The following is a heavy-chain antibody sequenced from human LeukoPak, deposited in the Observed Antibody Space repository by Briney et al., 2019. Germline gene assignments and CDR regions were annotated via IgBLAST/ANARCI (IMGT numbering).Heavy chain of an antibody. CDR2: ISWNSGRI. J-gene: IGHJ4*02. D-gene: IGHD3-10*01. V-gene: IGHV3-9*01. CDR1: GFTFDDYA. CDR3: VKDRVWFGELLNPLFDN. Sequence: GRSLRLSCAASGFTFDDYAMHWVRQAPGKGLEWVSGISWNSGRISYADSVKGRFTISRDNAKNSLYLQMNSLRAEDTALYYCVKDRVWFGELLNPLFDNWGQGTRVTVSS.